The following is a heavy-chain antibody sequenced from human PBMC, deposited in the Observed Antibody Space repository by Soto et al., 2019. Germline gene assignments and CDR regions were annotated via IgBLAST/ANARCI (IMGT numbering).Heavy chain of an antibody. CDR3: ARGGYCTGGSCYSGDY. CDR1: GGSISSGDYY. J-gene: IGHJ4*02. D-gene: IGHD2-15*01. CDR2: IYYSGTT. Sequence: QVQLQESGPGLVKPSQTLSLTCTVSGGSISSGDYYWSWIRQPPGQGLAWIGYIYYSGTTYYNPSLKSRVTISVDTSKNQFSLKLSSVTAADTAVYYCARGGYCTGGSCYSGDYWGQGTLVTVSS. V-gene: IGHV4-30-4*01.